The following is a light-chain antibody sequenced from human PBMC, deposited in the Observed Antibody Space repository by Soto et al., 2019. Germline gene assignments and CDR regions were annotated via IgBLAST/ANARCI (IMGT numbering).Light chain of an antibody. V-gene: IGKV3-20*01. J-gene: IGKJ5*01. CDR1: QSVSSNF. CDR3: QQYGGSPLT. CDR2: AAS. Sequence: IVLTQSPGTLSLSPGERATLSCRASQSVSSNFLAWFQQQPGQAPRLLVYAASSRVTGIPDRFSGSGSGRDFTHTISRLGPEDFAVYYCQQYGGSPLTFGHGTRLELK.